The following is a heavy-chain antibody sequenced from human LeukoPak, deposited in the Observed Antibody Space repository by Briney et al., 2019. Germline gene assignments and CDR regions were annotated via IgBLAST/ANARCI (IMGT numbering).Heavy chain of an antibody. D-gene: IGHD1-14*01. CDR3: ARLRKYFDY. J-gene: IGHJ4*02. CDR2: IYHSGST. V-gene: IGHV4-38-2*01. Sequence: SETLSLTCAVSGYSFSSGYYWGWIRQPPGKGLEWIGSIYHSGSTYYNPSLKSRVTISVDTSKNQFSLKLSSVTAADTAVYYCARLRKYFDYWGQGTLVTVSS. CDR1: GYSFSSGYY.